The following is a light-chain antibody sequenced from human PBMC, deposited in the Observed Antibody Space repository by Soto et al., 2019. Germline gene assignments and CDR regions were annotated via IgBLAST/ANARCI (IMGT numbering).Light chain of an antibody. CDR1: QSIGSNY. CDR2: GAS. CDR3: QQHDTSLTWT. J-gene: IGKJ1*01. V-gene: IGKV3-20*01. Sequence: EIVLTQSPGTLSLSPGKSATLFCRAIQSIGSNYLAWYQQKPGQATRLIIYGASKRANGIPDRFSGSGSGTEFTLTISRLEPEDFAIFYCQQHDTSLTWTFGQGTKVDI.